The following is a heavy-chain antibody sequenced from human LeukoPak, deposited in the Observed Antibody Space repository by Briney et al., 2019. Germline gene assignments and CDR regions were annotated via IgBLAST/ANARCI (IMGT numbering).Heavy chain of an antibody. CDR1: GFTFSSYS. V-gene: IGHV3-21*04. Sequence: GGSLRLSCAASGFTFSSYSMNWVRQAPGKGLEWVSSISSSSSYIYYADSVKGRFTTSRDNAKNSLYLQMNSLRAEDTAVYYCAKQGCPNGVCYSYYYYMDVWGKGTTVTVSS. J-gene: IGHJ6*03. CDR2: ISSSSSYI. D-gene: IGHD2-8*01. CDR3: AKQGCPNGVCYSYYYYMDV.